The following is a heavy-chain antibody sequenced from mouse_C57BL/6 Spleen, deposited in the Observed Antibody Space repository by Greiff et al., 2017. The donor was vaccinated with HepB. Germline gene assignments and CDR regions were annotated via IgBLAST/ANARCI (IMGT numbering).Heavy chain of an antibody. CDR3: ARSYYSNYVPFAY. CDR2: IYPGDGDT. D-gene: IGHD2-5*01. Sequence: QVQLQQSGPELVKPGASVKISCKASGYAFSSSWMNWVKQRPGKGLEWIGRIYPGDGDTNYNGKFKGKATLTADKSSSTAYMQLSSLTSEDSAVYFCARSYYSNYVPFAYWGQGTLVTVSA. V-gene: IGHV1-82*01. CDR1: GYAFSSSW. J-gene: IGHJ3*01.